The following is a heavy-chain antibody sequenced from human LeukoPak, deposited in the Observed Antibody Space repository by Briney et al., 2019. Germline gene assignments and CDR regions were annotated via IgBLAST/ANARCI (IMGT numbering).Heavy chain of an antibody. Sequence: SETLSLTCTVSGDSITSYYWSWIRQRPGKGLEYIGYIHYSGTSDYNPSLKSRVTISLDTSKNQFSLRLTSVIAADTAVYYCARRHRGATSDLDWFDPWGQGTLVTVSS. J-gene: IGHJ5*02. CDR2: IHYSGTS. D-gene: IGHD1-26*01. CDR1: GDSITSYY. V-gene: IGHV4-59*08. CDR3: ARRHRGATSDLDWFDP.